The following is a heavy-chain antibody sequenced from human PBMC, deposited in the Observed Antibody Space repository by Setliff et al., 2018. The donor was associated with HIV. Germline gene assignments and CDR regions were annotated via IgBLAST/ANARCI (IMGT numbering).Heavy chain of an antibody. D-gene: IGHD3-9*01. J-gene: IGHJ6*03. V-gene: IGHV3-48*01. Sequence: PGGSLRLSCAASGSGFTFSSYSMNWVRQAPGKGLEWVSYISSTSSTIYYANSVKGRFTISRDDAKNSLYPQMNSLRAEDTAVYYCARDLYFYYHMDVWGKGTTVTV. CDR1: GSGFTFSSYS. CDR2: ISSTSSTI. CDR3: ARDLYFYYHMDV.